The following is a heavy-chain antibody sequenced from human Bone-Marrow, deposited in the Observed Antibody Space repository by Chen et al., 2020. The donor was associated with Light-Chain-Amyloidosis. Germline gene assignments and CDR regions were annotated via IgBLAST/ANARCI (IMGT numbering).Heavy chain of an antibody. D-gene: IGHD1-26*01. V-gene: IGHV3-23*01. J-gene: IGHJ4*02. CDR1: GFPFNPYA. CDR3: AKVWYASGTYFEN. CDR2: ISSGGGST. Sequence: LESGGGLIQPGGSLRLSCPASGFPFNPYALSWVRQAPGKGLEWVSAISSGGGSTYYADSVNGRFTISRDNSRNTLYLQMNSLRVEDTAVYYCAKVWYASGTYFENWGQGTLVTVSS.